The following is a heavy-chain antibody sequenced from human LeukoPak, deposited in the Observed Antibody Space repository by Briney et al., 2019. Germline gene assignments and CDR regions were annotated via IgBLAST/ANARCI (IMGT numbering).Heavy chain of an antibody. CDR1: GYDFTSYA. CDR2: INVVNGNT. D-gene: IGHD2/OR15-2a*01. CDR3: ARAPLTTYPR. J-gene: IGHJ4*02. V-gene: IGHV1-3*01. Sequence: ASVKVSCKTSGYDFTSYAMHWVRQAPGQRLEWMGWINVVNGNTKLSQKFQERVIITSDTSASTTYMEMSSLRLDDTAMYYCARAPLTTYPRWGQGTLVTVSS.